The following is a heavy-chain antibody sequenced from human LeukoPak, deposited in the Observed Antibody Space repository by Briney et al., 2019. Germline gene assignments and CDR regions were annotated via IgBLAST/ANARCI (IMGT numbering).Heavy chain of an antibody. D-gene: IGHD3-22*01. CDR1: GFTFDDYA. J-gene: IGHJ4*02. CDR3: TRGRPRVAKVVTSPGYFDY. Sequence: PGGSLRLSCTASGFTFDDYAMSWVRQAPGKGLEWVGFIRSKAYGGTTEYAASVKGRFTISRDDSKSIAYLQMNSLKTEDTAVYYCTRGRPRVAKVVTSPGYFDYWGQGTLVTVSS. CDR2: IRSKAYGGTT. V-gene: IGHV3-49*04.